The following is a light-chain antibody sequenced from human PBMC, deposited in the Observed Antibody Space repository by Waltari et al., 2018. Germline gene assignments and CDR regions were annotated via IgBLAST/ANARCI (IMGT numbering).Light chain of an antibody. CDR2: DVS. Sequence: EIVLKQSPATLSLSPGERATLSCRASQSVSNNLVWYQQKPGQAPRLLIYDVSSRATGIPARISARGAGTDFTLTINSLEPEDSAVYYCQQRTSWPPGLSFGGGTKVEIK. CDR3: QQRTSWPPGLS. J-gene: IGKJ4*01. V-gene: IGKV3-11*01. CDR1: QSVSNN.